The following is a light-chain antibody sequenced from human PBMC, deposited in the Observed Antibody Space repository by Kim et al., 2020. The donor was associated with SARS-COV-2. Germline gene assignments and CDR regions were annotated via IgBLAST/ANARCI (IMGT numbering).Light chain of an antibody. Sequence: GQKFTISCSGSSSNIGNYYVSWYQQLPGTAPRLLIYDNHERPSGVPDRFSGSKSGTTATLGITGLQTGDEADYYCGAWDTSLSIVVFGGGTQLTVL. CDR3: GAWDTSLSIVV. CDR1: SSNIGNYY. V-gene: IGLV1-51*01. J-gene: IGLJ2*01. CDR2: DNH.